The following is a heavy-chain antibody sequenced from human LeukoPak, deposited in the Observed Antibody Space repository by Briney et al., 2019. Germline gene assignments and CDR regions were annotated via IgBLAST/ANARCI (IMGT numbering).Heavy chain of an antibody. CDR3: ARXRRAAARDYFDY. CDR1: GFTFSDYY. D-gene: IGHD6-13*01. Sequence: GGSLXLSCAASGFTFSDYYMSWIRQAPGKGLEWVSYISSSGSTIYYADSVKGRFTISRDNAKNSLYLQMNSLRAEDTAVYYCARXRRAAARDYFDYWGQGTLVTVSS. CDR2: ISSSGSTI. V-gene: IGHV3-11*04. J-gene: IGHJ4*02.